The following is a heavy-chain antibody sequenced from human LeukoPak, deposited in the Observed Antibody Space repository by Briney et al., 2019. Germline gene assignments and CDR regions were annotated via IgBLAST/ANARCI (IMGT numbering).Heavy chain of an antibody. D-gene: IGHD2-2*01. Sequence: ASVKVSCKASGYTFTSYAMHWVRQATGQRLEWMGWINAGNGNTKYSQKFQGRVTITRDTSASTAYMELSSLRSEDTAVYYCARDHIVVVPAAMRPGFDYWGQGTLVTVSS. CDR3: ARDHIVVVPAAMRPGFDY. CDR1: GYTFTSYA. V-gene: IGHV1-3*01. CDR2: INAGNGNT. J-gene: IGHJ4*02.